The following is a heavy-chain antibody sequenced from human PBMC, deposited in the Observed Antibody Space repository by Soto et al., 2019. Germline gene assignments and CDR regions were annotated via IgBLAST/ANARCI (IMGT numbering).Heavy chain of an antibody. Sequence: SETLSLTCTVSGGSISSGGYYWSWIRQHPGKGLEWIGYIYYSGSTYYNPSLKSRVTISVDTSKNQFSLKLSSVTAADTAVYYCARERYENTPYYYYYGMDVWGQGTTVTVSS. CDR1: GGSISSGGYY. CDR3: ARERYENTPYYYYYGMDV. D-gene: IGHD1-1*01. V-gene: IGHV4-31*03. J-gene: IGHJ6*02. CDR2: IYYSGST.